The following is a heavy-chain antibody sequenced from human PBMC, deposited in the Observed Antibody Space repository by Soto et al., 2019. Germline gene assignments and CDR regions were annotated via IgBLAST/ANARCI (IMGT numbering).Heavy chain of an antibody. D-gene: IGHD5-18*01. CDR1: GFSFSRYG. CDR2: ISKDGGDK. J-gene: IGHJ4*02. Sequence: LRLSCAASGFSFSRYGIHWVRQAPGKGLEWVAVISKDGGDKEYAESVKGRCTISRENSKSTVYLQMNSLRVEDTAVYYCAKDGYKYKYYSDYWGQGTLVTVSS. V-gene: IGHV3-30*18. CDR3: AKDGYKYKYYSDY.